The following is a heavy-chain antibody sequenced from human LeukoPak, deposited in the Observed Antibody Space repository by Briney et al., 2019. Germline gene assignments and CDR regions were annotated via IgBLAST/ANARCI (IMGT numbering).Heavy chain of an antibody. Sequence: PGGSLRLSCAASGFTFSSYAMSWVCQAPGKGLEGVSSISGSGGNTYYADAVKGRLTISRDNSKNTLYIQKNSMRAEDTAVYYCAKLVTHFDYWGQGTLVTVSS. CDR3: AKLVTHFDY. D-gene: IGHD4-23*01. V-gene: IGHV3-23*01. CDR1: GFTFSSYA. J-gene: IGHJ4*02. CDR2: ISGSGGNT.